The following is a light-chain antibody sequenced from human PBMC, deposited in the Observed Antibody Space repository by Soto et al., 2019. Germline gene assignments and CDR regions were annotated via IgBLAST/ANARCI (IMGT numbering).Light chain of an antibody. J-gene: IGLJ1*01. CDR1: SSNIGAGYY. Sequence: QSALTQPPSVSGAPGQRVTIACTGSSSNIGAGYYVHWYQQFPGTAPKPLIYGGSNRPAGVPDRFSASKSGTSASLAITGLQAEDEADYYCQSYDSSLSGPYVFGTGTKVTVL. V-gene: IGLV1-40*01. CDR2: GGS. CDR3: QSYDSSLSGPYV.